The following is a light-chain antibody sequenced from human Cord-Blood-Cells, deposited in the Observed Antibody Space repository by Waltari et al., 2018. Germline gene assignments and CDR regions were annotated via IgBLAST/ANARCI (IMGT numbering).Light chain of an antibody. Sequence: DIQMTRSPSSLSASVGDRVTITCQASQDISNYLNWYQQKPGKAPKLLIYDASNLETGVPSRFSGSGSGTDFIFTISSLQPEDIATYYCQQYDNLPFTFGPGTKVDIK. CDR2: DAS. J-gene: IGKJ3*01. CDR3: QQYDNLPFT. CDR1: QDISNY. V-gene: IGKV1-33*01.